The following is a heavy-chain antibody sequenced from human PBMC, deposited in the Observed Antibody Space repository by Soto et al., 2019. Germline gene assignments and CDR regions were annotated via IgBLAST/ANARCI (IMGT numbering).Heavy chain of an antibody. CDR2: ISSSGMTI. J-gene: IGHJ6*03. D-gene: IGHD2-2*01. CDR3: ARMDQVPTNDYYYFYMDV. V-gene: IGHV3-48*02. Sequence: PGGSLRRSCEASGFSFSTYSMNWVRQAPGKGLEWVSYISSSGMTIYYADSVKGRLTISRDNAKNSLYLQMHSLRDEDTAIYFCARMDQVPTNDYYYFYMDVWGTGTTVTVSS. CDR1: GFSFSTYS.